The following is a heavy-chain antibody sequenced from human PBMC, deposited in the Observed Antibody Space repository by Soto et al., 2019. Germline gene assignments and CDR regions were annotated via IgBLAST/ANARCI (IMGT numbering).Heavy chain of an antibody. J-gene: IGHJ4*02. D-gene: IGHD3-10*01. CDR3: ARSTMVRGANPTDY. CDR1: GYTFTSYG. Sequence: VQLVQSGAEVKKPGASVKVSCKASGYTFTSYGISWVRQAPGQGLEWMGWISAYNGNTNYAQKLQGRVTMTTDTSRSIVYVELRSLRFDDRAVYYCARSTMVRGANPTDYWGQGTLVTVSS. CDR2: ISAYNGNT. V-gene: IGHV1-18*01.